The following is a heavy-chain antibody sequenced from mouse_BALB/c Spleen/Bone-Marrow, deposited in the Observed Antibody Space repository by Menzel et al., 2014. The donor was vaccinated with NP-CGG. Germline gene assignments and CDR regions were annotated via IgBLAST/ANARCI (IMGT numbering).Heavy chain of an antibody. J-gene: IGHJ2*01. CDR2: INPDSSTI. D-gene: IGHD1-2*01. V-gene: IGHV4-1*02. CDR3: ARQGYYGYSDY. Sequence: EVKVVESGGGLVQPGGPLKLSCAASGFDFSRYWMSWVRQAPGKGLEWIGEINPDSSTINYTPSLKDKFIISRDNAKNTLYLQMRKVRSEDTALHYCARQGYYGYSDYWGQGTTLTVSS. CDR1: GFDFSRYW.